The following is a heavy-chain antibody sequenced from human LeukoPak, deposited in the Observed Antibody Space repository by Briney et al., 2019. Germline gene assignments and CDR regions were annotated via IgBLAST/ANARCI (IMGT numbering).Heavy chain of an antibody. CDR1: GFTSSRYE. CDR3: ARRKEVQTTFDY. V-gene: IGHV3-7*01. D-gene: IGHD4/OR15-4a*01. CDR2: IKEDGGET. Sequence: PGRSLRLSCAVSGFTSSRYEMHWVRQAPGKGLEWVANIKEDGGETYYVDSVKGRFTISRDNAKNSLDLQMNSLRDEDTAVYYCARRKEVQTTFDYWGQGTLVTVSS. J-gene: IGHJ4*02.